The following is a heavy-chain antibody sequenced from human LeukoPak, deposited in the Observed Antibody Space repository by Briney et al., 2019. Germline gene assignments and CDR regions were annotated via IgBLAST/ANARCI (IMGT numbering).Heavy chain of an antibody. Sequence: GASVKVSCKASGGTFSSYAISWVRQAPGQGLEWMGGIIPIFGTANYAQKFQGRVTITADESTSTAYMELSSLRSEDTAVYYCARDRTIFGVVISNWFDPWGQGTLVTVSS. J-gene: IGHJ5*02. V-gene: IGHV1-69*13. CDR1: GGTFSSYA. CDR3: ARDRTIFGVVISNWFDP. D-gene: IGHD3-3*01. CDR2: IIPIFGTA.